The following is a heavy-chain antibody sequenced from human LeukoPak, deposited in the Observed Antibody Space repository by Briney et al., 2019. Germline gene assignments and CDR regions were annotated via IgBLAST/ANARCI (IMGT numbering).Heavy chain of an antibody. CDR3: ARQIGYCSGGSCYGAFDY. Sequence: GESLKISCKGSGYSFTSYWIGWVRQLPGKGLEWMGIIYPGDSDTRYSPSFQGQVTISADKSISTAYLQWSSLKASDTAMYYCARQIGYCSGGSCYGAFDYWGQGTLVTVSS. CDR1: GYSFTSYW. CDR2: IYPGDSDT. V-gene: IGHV5-51*01. D-gene: IGHD2-15*01. J-gene: IGHJ4*02.